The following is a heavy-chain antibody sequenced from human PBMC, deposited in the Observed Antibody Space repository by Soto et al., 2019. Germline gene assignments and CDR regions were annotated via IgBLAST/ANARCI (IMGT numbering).Heavy chain of an antibody. CDR2: ITGNGGST. CDR1: GFTVSSNY. J-gene: IGHJ6*02. CDR3: AREGGFGEFGYGMDV. V-gene: IGHV3-66*01. Sequence: PGGSLRLSCAASGFTVSSNYMNWVRQAPGKGLTWVSVITGNGGSTYYADSVKGRFTISRDNSKNTLFLQMNSLRAEDTAVYYCAREGGFGEFGYGMDVWGQGTTVTVSS. D-gene: IGHD3-10*01.